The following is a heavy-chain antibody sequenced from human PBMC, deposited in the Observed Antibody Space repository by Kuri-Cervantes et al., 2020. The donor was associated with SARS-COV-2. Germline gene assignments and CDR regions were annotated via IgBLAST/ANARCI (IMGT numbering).Heavy chain of an antibody. J-gene: IGHJ4*02. CDR1: GFTFSSYA. D-gene: IGHD5-24*01. Sequence: GESLKISCAASGFTFSSYAMSWVRQAPGKGLVWVSRINSDGSSTSYADSVKGRFTISRDNSKNTLYLQMNSLRAEDTAVYYCAKDRRGRWLQLPPPFDYWGQGTLVTVSS. CDR3: AKDRRGRWLQLPPPFDY. V-gene: IGHV3-23*01. CDR2: INSDGSST.